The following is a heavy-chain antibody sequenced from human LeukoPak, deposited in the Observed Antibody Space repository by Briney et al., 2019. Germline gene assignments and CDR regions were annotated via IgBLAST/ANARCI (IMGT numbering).Heavy chain of an antibody. CDR3: ASGDTTGYSGDAFSI. V-gene: IGHV3-33*03. D-gene: IGHD3-22*01. CDR1: GFTFSRYG. CDR2: IWYDGSNK. J-gene: IGHJ3*02. Sequence: GGSLRLSCVASGFTFSRYGMHWVRQAAGKGLEWVAIIWYDGSNKYYADSVKGLFTISRDTSKNTLYLQMDSLRAEDTAVYYCASGDTTGYSGDAFSIWGQGTMVTVSS.